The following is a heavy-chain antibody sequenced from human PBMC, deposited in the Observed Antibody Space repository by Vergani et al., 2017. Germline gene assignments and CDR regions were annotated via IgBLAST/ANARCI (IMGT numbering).Heavy chain of an antibody. CDR1: GYTLTELS. CDR2: FDPEDGET. Sequence: QVQLVQSGAEVKKPGASVKVSCKVSGYTLTELSMHWVRQAPGKGLEWMGGFDPEDGETIYAQKFQGRVTMTTDTSTSTAYMELRSLRSDDTAVYYCARDHCTNGVCFEGYYYGMDVWGQGTTVTVSS. V-gene: IGHV1-24*01. D-gene: IGHD2-8*01. CDR3: ARDHCTNGVCFEGYYYGMDV. J-gene: IGHJ6*02.